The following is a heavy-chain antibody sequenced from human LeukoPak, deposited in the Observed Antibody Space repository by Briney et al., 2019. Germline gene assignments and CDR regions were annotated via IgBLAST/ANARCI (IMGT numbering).Heavy chain of an antibody. V-gene: IGHV3-23*01. CDR3: AKDALVYYYDSSGYNWFDP. CDR1: GFTFSSYA. Sequence: PGGSLRLSCAASGFTFSSYAMSWVRQAPGKGLEWVSAISGSGGSTYYADPVKGRFTISRDNSKNTLYLQMNSLRAEDTAVYYCAKDALVYYYDSSGYNWFDPWGQGTLVTVSS. CDR2: ISGSGGST. J-gene: IGHJ5*02. D-gene: IGHD3-22*01.